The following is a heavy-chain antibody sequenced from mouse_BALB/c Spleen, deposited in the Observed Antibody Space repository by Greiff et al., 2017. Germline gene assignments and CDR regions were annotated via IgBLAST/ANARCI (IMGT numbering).Heavy chain of an antibody. CDR3: TRGSWLLYAMDY. Sequence: VQLQQPGAELVRPGASVKLSCKASGYTFTSYWINCVKQRPGQGLEWIGNIYPSDSYTNYNQKFKDKATLTVDKSSSTAYMQLSSPTSEDSAVYYCTRGSWLLYAMDYWGQGTSVTVSS. CDR2: IYPSDSYT. CDR1: GYTFTSYW. V-gene: IGHV1-69*02. D-gene: IGHD2-3*01. J-gene: IGHJ4*01.